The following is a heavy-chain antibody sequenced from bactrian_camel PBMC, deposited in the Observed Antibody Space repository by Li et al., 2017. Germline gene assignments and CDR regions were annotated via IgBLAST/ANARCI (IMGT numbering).Heavy chain of an antibody. D-gene: IGHD2*01. J-gene: IGHJ4*01. CDR1: GFTFTTYA. CDR3: ARNLRPPYIE. Sequence: DVQLVESGGGLVQPGGSLVLSCAASGFTFTTYAMSWVRQAPGKGLEWVSLISSSGGSTLYADSVKGRFTTTRDYAKNTIQLHMNSLKTEDTAMYYCARNLRPPYIERGQGTQVTVS. V-gene: IGHV3S40*01. CDR2: ISSSGGST.